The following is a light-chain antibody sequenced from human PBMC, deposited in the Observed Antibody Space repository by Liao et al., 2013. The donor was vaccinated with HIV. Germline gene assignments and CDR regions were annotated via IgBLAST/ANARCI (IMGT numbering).Light chain of an antibody. CDR3: QVWDSTSDSRV. J-gene: IGLJ3*02. CDR2: QDN. V-gene: IGLV3-1*01. CDR1: KLGDKY. Sequence: SYELTQPPSVSVSPGQTASITCSGDKLGDKYASWYQQKPGQSPVLVIYQDNKRPSGIPERFSGSNSGKMATLTISRVEAGDEADYYCQVWDSTSDSRVFGGGTKLTVL.